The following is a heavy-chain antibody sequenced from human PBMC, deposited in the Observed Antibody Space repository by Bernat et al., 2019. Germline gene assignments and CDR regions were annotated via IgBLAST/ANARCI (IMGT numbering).Heavy chain of an antibody. CDR2: ISSSSSTI. CDR1: GFTFSSYS. V-gene: IGHV3-48*01. D-gene: IGHD3-22*01. CDR3: ASANTYYYDSSGYYYFDY. J-gene: IGHJ4*02. Sequence: EVQLVESGGGLVQPGGSLRLSCAASGFTFSSYSMNWVRQAPGKGLEWVSYISSSSSTIYYADSVKGRFTIPRDNDKNSLYLQMNSLRAEDTAVYYCASANTYYYDSSGYYYFDYWGQGTLVTVSS.